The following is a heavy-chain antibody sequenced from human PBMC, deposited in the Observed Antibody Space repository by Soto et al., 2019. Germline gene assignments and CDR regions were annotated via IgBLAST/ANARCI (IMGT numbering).Heavy chain of an antibody. CDR2: ISTSGSPA. Sequence: GGSLRLSCTVSGFAFRHNYLTWIRQAPGKGLEWLSYISTSGSPAYYADSVKGRFTISTDNAKKSLYLQMNSLRSEDTAIYYCASDPVAVAGSFIDFWGQGTLVTVSS. D-gene: IGHD6-19*01. J-gene: IGHJ4*02. CDR1: GFAFRHNY. CDR3: ASDPVAVAGSFIDF. V-gene: IGHV3-11*04.